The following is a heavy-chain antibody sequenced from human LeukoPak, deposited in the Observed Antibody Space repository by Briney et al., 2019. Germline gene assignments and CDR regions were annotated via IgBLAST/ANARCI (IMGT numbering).Heavy chain of an antibody. D-gene: IGHD1-14*01. V-gene: IGHV4-59*08. CDR2: IYYSGST. CDR3: AGPFTTKFDY. J-gene: IGHJ4*02. Sequence: SETLSLTSTVSGGSISSYYWSWIRQPPGKGLEWIGYIYYSGSTNYNPSLKSRVTISVDTSKNQFSLKLSSVTAADTAVYYCAGPFTTKFDYWGQGTPVTVSS. CDR1: GGSISSYY.